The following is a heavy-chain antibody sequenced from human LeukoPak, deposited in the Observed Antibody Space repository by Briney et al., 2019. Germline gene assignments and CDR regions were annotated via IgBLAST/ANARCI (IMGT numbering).Heavy chain of an antibody. V-gene: IGHV3-7*01. CDR3: ARERAAATPVTRKYYYYMDV. CDR1: GFTFSSDW. D-gene: IGHD2-15*01. CDR2: IKKDGSQK. Sequence: GGSLRLSCEASGFTFSSDWMNWVRQTPEKGLGWLASIKKDGSQKIYVDSVKGRFTISRDNAKNSLYLQMNSLRAEDTAVYYCARERAAATPVTRKYYYYMDVWGKGTTVTVSS. J-gene: IGHJ6*03.